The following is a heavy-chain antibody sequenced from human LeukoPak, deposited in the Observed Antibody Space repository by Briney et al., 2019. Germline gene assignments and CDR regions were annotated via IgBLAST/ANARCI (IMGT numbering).Heavy chain of an antibody. V-gene: IGHV1-46*01. D-gene: IGHD5-24*01. J-gene: IGHJ4*02. Sequence: GASVKVSCKASGYTLTSYYMHWVRQAPGQGLEWMGIINPSGDSTNFAQNLQGRVTVTSDTSTSTIYMELSSLRSEDTAVYYCARIPEMATIKGLHYWGQGTLVTVSS. CDR3: ARIPEMATIKGLHY. CDR1: GYTLTSYY. CDR2: INPSGDST.